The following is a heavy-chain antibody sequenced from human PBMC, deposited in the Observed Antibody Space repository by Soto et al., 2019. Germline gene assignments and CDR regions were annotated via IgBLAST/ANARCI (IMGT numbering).Heavy chain of an antibody. Sequence: PAGSLRLSCAASGFTFSSYAMSWVRQSPGKGLEWVSAISGSGGSTYYADSVKGRFTISRDNSKNTLYLQMNSLRAEDTAVYYCAKDLLVDTAMGNYYYYYGMDVWGQGTTVTVSS. CDR2: ISGSGGST. J-gene: IGHJ6*02. V-gene: IGHV3-23*01. CDR1: GFTFSSYA. D-gene: IGHD5-18*01. CDR3: AKDLLVDTAMGNYYYYYGMDV.